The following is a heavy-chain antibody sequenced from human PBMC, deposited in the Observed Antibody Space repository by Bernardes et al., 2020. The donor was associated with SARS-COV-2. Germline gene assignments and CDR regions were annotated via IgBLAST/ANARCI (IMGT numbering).Heavy chain of an antibody. CDR3: ARHHPGFLEWTNWFDP. V-gene: IGHV4-39*01. CDR1: VGSISSSSYY. D-gene: IGHD3-3*01. J-gene: IGHJ5*02. CDR2: IYYSGST. Sequence: SETLSLTCTVSVGSISSSSYYWGWIRQPPGKGLEWIGSIYYSGSTYYNPSLKSRVTISVDTSKNQFSLKLSSVTAADTAVYYCARHHPGFLEWTNWFDPWGQGTLVTVSS.